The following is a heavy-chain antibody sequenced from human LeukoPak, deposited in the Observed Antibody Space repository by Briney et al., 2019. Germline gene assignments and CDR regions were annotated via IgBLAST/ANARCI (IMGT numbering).Heavy chain of an antibody. CDR1: GFTFSSYA. CDR3: AGDYYGSSGPLGPAGY. J-gene: IGHJ4*02. V-gene: IGHV3-64*01. Sequence: GGSLRLSCAASGFTFSSYAMHWVRQAPGKGLEYVSAISSNGGSTYYANSVKGRFTISRDNSKNTLYLQMGSLRAEDMAVYYCAGDYYGSSGPLGPAGYWGQGTLVTVSS. D-gene: IGHD3-22*01. CDR2: ISSNGGST.